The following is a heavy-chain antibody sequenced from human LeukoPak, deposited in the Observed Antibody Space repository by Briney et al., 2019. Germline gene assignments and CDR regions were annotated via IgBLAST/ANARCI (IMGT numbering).Heavy chain of an antibody. D-gene: IGHD3-22*01. V-gene: IGHV4-4*07. Sequence: SETLSLTCTVSGGSISSYYWSWIRHPAGKGLEWIGRIYTSGTTNYNPSLKSRITMSVDTSKNQFSLKMRSVTAADTAVYYCARANHDGSDYWGQGTLVTVSS. CDR2: IYTSGTT. CDR3: ARANHDGSDY. CDR1: GGSISSYY. J-gene: IGHJ4*02.